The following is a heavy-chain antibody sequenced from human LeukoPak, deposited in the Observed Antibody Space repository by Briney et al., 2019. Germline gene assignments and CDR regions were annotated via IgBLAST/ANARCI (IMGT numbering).Heavy chain of an antibody. CDR3: ATVAIAAAVEDAFDI. CDR1: GLTFSSYG. D-gene: IGHD6-13*01. CDR2: IWYDGSNK. J-gene: IGHJ3*02. Sequence: GGSLRLSCAASGLTFSSYGMHWVRQAPGKGLEWVAVIWYDGSNKYYADTVKGRFTISRDNSKNTLYLQMNSLRAEDTAVYYCATVAIAAAVEDAFDIWGQGTMVTVSS. V-gene: IGHV3-33*01.